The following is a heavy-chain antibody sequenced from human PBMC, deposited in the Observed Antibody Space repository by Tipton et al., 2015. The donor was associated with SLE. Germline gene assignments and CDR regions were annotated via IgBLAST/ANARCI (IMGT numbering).Heavy chain of an antibody. CDR1: GYIFTSYC. Sequence: QLVQSGPEVKKPGAAVKVSCKASGYIFTSYCISWVRQAPGQGLEWMGWISAHNGNTNYAQKLQGRVTMTTDTSTSTGYMELRRLRPDVTAVYYCARDNQNYFFCVYQVMDVWGQGTTVTVSS. CDR2: ISAHNGNT. J-gene: IGHJ6*02. V-gene: IGHV1-18*01. CDR3: ARDNQNYFFCVYQVMDV. D-gene: IGHD2/OR15-2a*01.